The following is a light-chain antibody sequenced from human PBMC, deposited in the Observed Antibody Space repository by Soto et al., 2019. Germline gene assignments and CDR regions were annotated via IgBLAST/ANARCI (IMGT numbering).Light chain of an antibody. Sequence: EIVLTQSPGTLSLSLGERATLSCRASQSVSSSWLAWYQQKPGQAPRLLIYGASSRATGIPDRFSGSGSGTDFTLTISRLEPEDSAVFYCQQYGSSPWTFGQGTKVEIK. CDR2: GAS. V-gene: IGKV3-20*01. CDR1: QSVSSSW. J-gene: IGKJ1*01. CDR3: QQYGSSPWT.